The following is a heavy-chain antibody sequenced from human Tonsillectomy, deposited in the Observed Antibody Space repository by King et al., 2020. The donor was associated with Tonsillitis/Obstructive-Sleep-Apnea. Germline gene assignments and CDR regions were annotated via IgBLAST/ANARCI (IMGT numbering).Heavy chain of an antibody. CDR2: ISYDGSNK. D-gene: IGHD3-10*01. Sequence: QLVQSGGGVVQPGRSLRLSCAASGFTFSSYAMHWVRQAPGKGLEWVAVISYDGSNKYYADSVKVRFTISRDNSKNTLYLQMNSLRAEDTAVYYCAREGGSGRYYFDYWGQGTLVTVSS. J-gene: IGHJ4*02. V-gene: IGHV3-30*04. CDR3: AREGGSGRYYFDY. CDR1: GFTFSSYA.